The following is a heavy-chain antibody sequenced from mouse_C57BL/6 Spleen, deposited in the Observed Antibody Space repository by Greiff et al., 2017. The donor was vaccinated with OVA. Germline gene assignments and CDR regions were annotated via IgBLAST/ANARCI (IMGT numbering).Heavy chain of an antibody. D-gene: IGHD2-1*01. J-gene: IGHJ1*03. CDR1: GYTFTSYW. V-gene: IGHV1-50*01. Sequence: VKLQQPGAELVKPGASVKLSCKASGYTFTSYWMQWVKQRPGQGLEWIGEIDPSDSYTNYNQKFKGKATLTVDTSSSTAYMQLSSLTSEDSAVYYCARPYGNYGYFDVWGTGTTVTVSS. CDR2: IDPSDSYT. CDR3: ARPYGNYGYFDV.